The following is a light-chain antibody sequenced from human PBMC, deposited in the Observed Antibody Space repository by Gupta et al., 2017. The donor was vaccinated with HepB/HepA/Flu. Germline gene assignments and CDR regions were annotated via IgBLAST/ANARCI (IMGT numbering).Light chain of an antibody. Sequence: IVMTQTAATLSVAPGERATLSCRAGQSVSRSLAWYQQKPGQAPRLLIYVASARDTGIPDRFSGSGSGTDFTLTISSLQAEDFAVYYCQQYNSCPWTFGQGTKVEIE. CDR3: QQYNSCPWT. CDR2: VAS. CDR1: QSVSRS. V-gene: IGKV3-15*01. J-gene: IGKJ1*01.